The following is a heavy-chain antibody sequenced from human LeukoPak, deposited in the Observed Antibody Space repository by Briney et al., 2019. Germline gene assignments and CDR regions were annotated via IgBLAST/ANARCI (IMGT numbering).Heavy chain of an antibody. CDR1: GGSISSYY. CDR3: ARLPYYGSGSYWPDYYYGMDV. Sequence: SETLSLTCTVSGGSISSYYWSWIRQPPGKGLEWIGYIYYSGSTNYNPSLKSRVTISVDTSKNQFSLELSSVTAADTAVYYCARLPYYGSGSYWPDYYYGMDVWGQGTTVTVSS. J-gene: IGHJ6*02. D-gene: IGHD3-10*01. V-gene: IGHV4-59*08. CDR2: IYYSGST.